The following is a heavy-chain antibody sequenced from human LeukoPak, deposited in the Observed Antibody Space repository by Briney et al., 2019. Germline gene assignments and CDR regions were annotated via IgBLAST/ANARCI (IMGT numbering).Heavy chain of an antibody. Sequence: GGSLRLSCAASGFTFSSYGMHWVRQAPGKGLEWVAFIRYDGSNKYYADPVKGRFTISRDNSKNTLYLQMNSLRAEDTAVYYCAKDVAPPKYSSSWSLGYWGQGTLVTVSS. CDR1: GFTFSSYG. V-gene: IGHV3-30*02. D-gene: IGHD6-13*01. J-gene: IGHJ4*02. CDR2: IRYDGSNK. CDR3: AKDVAPPKYSSSWSLGY.